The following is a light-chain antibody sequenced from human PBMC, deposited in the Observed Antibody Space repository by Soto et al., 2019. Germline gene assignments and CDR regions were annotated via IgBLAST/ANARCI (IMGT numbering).Light chain of an antibody. Sequence: DIVMTQSPDSLAVSLGERATINCKSSQSVLYSSNNKNYLAWYQQKPGQPPKLIINWASTRESGVPARFSGSGSATDFSLSIGGLQAEDVAVCYCQQYFVTPLTFGWGTKVEIK. V-gene: IGKV4-1*01. CDR3: QQYFVTPLT. CDR2: WAS. J-gene: IGKJ4*01. CDR1: QSVLYSSNNKNY.